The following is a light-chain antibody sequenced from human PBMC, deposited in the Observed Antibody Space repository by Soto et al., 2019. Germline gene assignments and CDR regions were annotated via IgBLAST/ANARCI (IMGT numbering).Light chain of an antibody. CDR2: GAS. CDR1: QTVRNNY. J-gene: IGKJ5*01. Sequence: EFVLTQSPGTLSLSPGERATLSCRASQTVRNNYLAWYQQKPGQAPRLLIYGASTRATGIPARFSGSGSGTDFTLTISSLEPEDFAVYYCQQRSNWPPITFGQGTRLEI. CDR3: QQRSNWPPIT. V-gene: IGKV3-11*01.